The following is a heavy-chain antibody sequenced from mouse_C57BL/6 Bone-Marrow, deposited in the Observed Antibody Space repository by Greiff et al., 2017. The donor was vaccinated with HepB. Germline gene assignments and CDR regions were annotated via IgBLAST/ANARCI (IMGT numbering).Heavy chain of an antibody. CDR2: IDPENGDT. CDR1: GFNIKDDY. CDR3: TTFDYTDY. J-gene: IGHJ2*01. D-gene: IGHD2-4*01. Sequence: VHVKQSGAELVRPGASVKLSCTASGFNIKDDYMHWVKQRPEQGLEWIGWIDPENGDTEYASKFQGKATITADTSSNTAYLQLSSLTSEDTAVYYCTTFDYTDYWGQGTTLTVSS. V-gene: IGHV14-4*01.